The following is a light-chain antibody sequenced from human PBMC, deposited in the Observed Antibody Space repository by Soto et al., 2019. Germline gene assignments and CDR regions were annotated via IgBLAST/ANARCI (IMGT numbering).Light chain of an antibody. J-gene: IGLJ2*01. Sequence: SYELTQPPSVSVSPGQTARITCSGDKLGEKFACWYQQKPGQSPVVVIYQDKKRPSAIPERFSGSNSGNTATLTISGTETMDEADYYCQTWDNSTVVFGGGTKLTGL. CDR1: KLGEKF. V-gene: IGLV3-1*01. CDR3: QTWDNSTVV. CDR2: QDK.